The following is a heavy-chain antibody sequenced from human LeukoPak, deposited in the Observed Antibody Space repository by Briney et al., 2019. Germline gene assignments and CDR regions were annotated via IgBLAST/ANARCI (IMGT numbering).Heavy chain of an antibody. CDR3: ASFRYYGSGSYHPIDY. Sequence: ASVKVSCKASGYTFTSYAMHWVRQAPGQRLEWMGWINAGNGNTKYSQKFQGRVTITRDTSASTAYMELSSLRSEDTAVYYCASFRYYGSGSYHPIDYWGQGTLVTVSS. CDR1: GYTFTSYA. J-gene: IGHJ4*02. CDR2: INAGNGNT. V-gene: IGHV1-3*01. D-gene: IGHD3-10*01.